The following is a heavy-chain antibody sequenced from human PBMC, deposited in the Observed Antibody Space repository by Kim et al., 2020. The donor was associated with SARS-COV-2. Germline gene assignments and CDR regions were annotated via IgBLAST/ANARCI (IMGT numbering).Heavy chain of an antibody. Sequence: GGSLRLSCAASGFTFSSYGMHWVRQAPGKGLEWVAVISYDGSNKYYADSVKGRFTISRDNSKNTLYLQMNSLRAEDTAVYYCAKDGNYYDSSGYYDYWGQGTLVTVSS. J-gene: IGHJ4*02. V-gene: IGHV3-30*18. CDR1: GFTFSSYG. D-gene: IGHD3-22*01. CDR2: ISYDGSNK. CDR3: AKDGNYYDSSGYYDY.